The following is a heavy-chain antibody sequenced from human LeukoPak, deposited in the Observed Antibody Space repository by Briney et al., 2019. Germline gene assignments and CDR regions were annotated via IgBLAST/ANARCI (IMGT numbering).Heavy chain of an antibody. CDR1: GYTLTELS. Sequence: GASVKVSCKVSGYTLTELSMHWVREAPGKGLEWMGGFDPEDGETIYAQKYQGRVTMTVDTSTDTAYIELSSLRSEHTAVYYGATEGPWKAYYYDSSGYPYFDYWGQGTLVTVSS. D-gene: IGHD3-22*01. J-gene: IGHJ4*02. CDR2: FDPEDGET. CDR3: ATEGPWKAYYYDSSGYPYFDY. V-gene: IGHV1-24*01.